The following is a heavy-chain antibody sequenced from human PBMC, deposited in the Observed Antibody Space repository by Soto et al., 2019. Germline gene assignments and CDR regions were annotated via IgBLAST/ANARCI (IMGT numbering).Heavy chain of an antibody. Sequence: GESPKISCAASGFTFSSYAISWVRQAPGKGLEWVSLISGSGGSTYYADSVKGRFTISRDNSKNTLYLQMNSLRAEDTAVYYCAKVHGSGNYHNFPDYWGQGTLVTVSS. CDR3: AKVHGSGNYHNFPDY. J-gene: IGHJ4*02. CDR1: GFTFSSYA. V-gene: IGHV3-23*01. CDR2: ISGSGGST. D-gene: IGHD3-10*01.